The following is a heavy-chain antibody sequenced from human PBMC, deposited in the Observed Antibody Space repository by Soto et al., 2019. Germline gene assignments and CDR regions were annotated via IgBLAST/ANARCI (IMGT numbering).Heavy chain of an antibody. CDR1: GFTFHDYA. J-gene: IGHJ4*02. CDR2: ISWNSGNI. V-gene: IGHV3-9*01. CDR3: AIFRTVTTPFDY. D-gene: IGHD4-17*01. Sequence: GGSLRLSCAASGFTFHDYAMHWVRQAPGKGLEWVSGISWNSGNIGYADSVKGRFTISRDNAKNSLYLQMNSLRAEDTALYYCAIFRTVTTPFDYWGQGTLVTVSS.